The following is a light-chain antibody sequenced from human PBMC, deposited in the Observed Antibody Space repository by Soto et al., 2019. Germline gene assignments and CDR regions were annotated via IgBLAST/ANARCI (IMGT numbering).Light chain of an antibody. CDR3: QSFDSSLSGSGV. CDR2: GHN. V-gene: IGLV1-40*01. CDR1: LSNIGAGYE. Sequence: QSVLTQPPSVSGAPGQRVTISCTGSLSNIGAGYEVHWYQQLPGTAPKLLISGHNNRPSGVPDRFFGSQSGTSASLTIIGLQADDEAEYFCQSFDSSLSGSGVFGGGTKLTVL. J-gene: IGLJ3*02.